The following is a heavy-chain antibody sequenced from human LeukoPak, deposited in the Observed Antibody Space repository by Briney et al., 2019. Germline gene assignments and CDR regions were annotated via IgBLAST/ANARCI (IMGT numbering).Heavy chain of an antibody. CDR3: AIHEYYYDSSGYSHFDY. CDR1: GYTFTSYG. J-gene: IGHJ4*02. D-gene: IGHD3-22*01. CDR2: INGGNGDA. V-gene: IGHV1-3*01. Sequence: ASVKVSCKTSGYTFTSYGMHWVRQAPGQRLEWMGWINGGNGDAKYSQKFQGRVTIIRDTSASTGYMELSSLRSEDTAVYYCAIHEYYYDSSGYSHFDYWGQGTLVTVSS.